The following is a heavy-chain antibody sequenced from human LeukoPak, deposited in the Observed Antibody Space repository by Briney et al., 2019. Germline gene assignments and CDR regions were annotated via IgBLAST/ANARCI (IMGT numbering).Heavy chain of an antibody. Sequence: GESLKISCKGSGYSFTSYWIGWVRQMLGKGLEWMGIIYPGDSDTRYSPSFQGQVTISADKSISTAYLQWSSLKASDTAMYYCARHAPGGEEQWLVLGYWGQGTLVTVSS. D-gene: IGHD6-19*01. V-gene: IGHV5-51*01. CDR1: GYSFTSYW. CDR3: ARHAPGGEEQWLVLGY. CDR2: IYPGDSDT. J-gene: IGHJ4*02.